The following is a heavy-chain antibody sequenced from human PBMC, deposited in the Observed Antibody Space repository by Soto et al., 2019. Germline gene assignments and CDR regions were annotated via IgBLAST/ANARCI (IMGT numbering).Heavy chain of an antibody. CDR2: ITINGNT. V-gene: IGHV4-4*07. D-gene: IGHD7-27*01. CDR3: PRKTGENWTSEAH. Sequence: QVQQQESGPGLVKPSDTLSLTCRVSGAYISDFSWSWIRQPAGKGLEWIGRITINGNTQKNPSFKVRLTWPMATPRNPFSRTLRSRPAAARALYYWPRKTGENWTSEAHWGRGPWSPSPQ. CDR1: GAYISDFS. J-gene: IGHJ1*01.